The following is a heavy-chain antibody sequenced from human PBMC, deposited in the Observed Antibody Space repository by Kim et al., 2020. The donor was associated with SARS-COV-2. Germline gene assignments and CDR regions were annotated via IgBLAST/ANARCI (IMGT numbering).Heavy chain of an antibody. CDR1: GFTFSSYG. CDR3: AKALAAADTKELFDY. CDR2: ISYDGSNK. J-gene: IGHJ4*01. Sequence: GGSLRLSCAASGFTFSSYGMHWVRQAPGKGLEWVAVISYDGSNKYYADSVKGRFTISRDNSKNTLYLQMNSLRAEDTAVYYCAKALAAADTKELFDYWG. D-gene: IGHD6-13*01. V-gene: IGHV3-30*18.